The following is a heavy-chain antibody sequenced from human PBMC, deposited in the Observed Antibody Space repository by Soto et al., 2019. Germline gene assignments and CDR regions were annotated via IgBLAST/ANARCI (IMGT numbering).Heavy chain of an antibody. CDR2: IIPIFGTA. Sequence: SVKVSCKASGGTFTNYAFSWVRQAPGQGLEWLGGIIPIFGTADYSQKLQGRVTMTTDTSTSTAYMELRSLRSDDTAVYYCATWAVYDSSGFDYWGQGTLVTVSS. CDR1: GGTFTNYA. CDR3: ATWAVYDSSGFDY. D-gene: IGHD3-22*01. V-gene: IGHV1-69*05. J-gene: IGHJ4*02.